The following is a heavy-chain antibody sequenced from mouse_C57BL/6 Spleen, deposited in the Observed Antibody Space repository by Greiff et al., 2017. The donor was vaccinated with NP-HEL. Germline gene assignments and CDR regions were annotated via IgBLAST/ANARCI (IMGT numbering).Heavy chain of an antibody. CDR2: ISYDGSN. V-gene: IGHV3-6*01. CDR3: AREGDDHDGWFAY. D-gene: IGHD2-4*01. Sequence: EVKLMESGPGLVKPSQSLSLTCSVTGYSITSGYYWNWIRQFPGNKLEWMGYISYDGSNNYNPSLKNRISITRDTSKNQFFLKLNSVTTEDTATYYCAREGDDHDGWFAYWGQGTLVTVSA. J-gene: IGHJ3*01. CDR1: GYSITSGYY.